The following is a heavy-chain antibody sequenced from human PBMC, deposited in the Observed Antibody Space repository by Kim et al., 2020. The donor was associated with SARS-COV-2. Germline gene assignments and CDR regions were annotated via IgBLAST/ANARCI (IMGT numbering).Heavy chain of an antibody. V-gene: IGHV1-18*04. Sequence: ASVKVSCKASGYTFTSYGISWVRQAPGQGLEWMGWISAYNGNTNYAQKLQGRVTMTTDTSTSTAYMELRSLRSDDTAVYYCARNRLLRWQYYFDYWGQGTLVTVSS. J-gene: IGHJ4*02. D-gene: IGHD3-3*01. CDR3: ARNRLLRWQYYFDY. CDR2: ISAYNGNT. CDR1: GYTFTSYG.